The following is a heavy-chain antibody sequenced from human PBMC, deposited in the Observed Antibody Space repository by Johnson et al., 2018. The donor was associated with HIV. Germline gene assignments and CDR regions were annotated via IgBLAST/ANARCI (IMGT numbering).Heavy chain of an antibody. CDR1: GFTVSSNY. Sequence: MLLVESGGGLVQPGGSLRLSCAASGFTVSSNYMSWVRQAPGKGPEWVSVIYSGGSTYYADSVKGRFTISRDNSKNTLYLQMNSLRAEDTAVYYCARVPWSRDAFDIWGLGTKVTVSS. CDR2: IYSGGST. D-gene: IGHD2-15*01. J-gene: IGHJ3*02. V-gene: IGHV3-66*01. CDR3: ARVPWSRDAFDI.